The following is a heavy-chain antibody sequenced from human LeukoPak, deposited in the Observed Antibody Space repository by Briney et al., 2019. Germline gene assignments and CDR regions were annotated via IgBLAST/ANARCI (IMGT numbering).Heavy chain of an antibody. CDR3: ATQRGSYLWGTDFDY. CDR2: INPNSGDT. V-gene: IGHV1-2*02. CDR1: GYTFTGYY. J-gene: IGHJ4*02. Sequence: ASVKVSCKASGYTFTGYYMHWVRQAPGQGLEWMGWINPNSGDTKYAQKFQGRVTMTRDTSISTAYMELGRLRSDDTAVYYCATQRGSYLWGTDFDYWGQGTLVTVSS. D-gene: IGHD3-16*01.